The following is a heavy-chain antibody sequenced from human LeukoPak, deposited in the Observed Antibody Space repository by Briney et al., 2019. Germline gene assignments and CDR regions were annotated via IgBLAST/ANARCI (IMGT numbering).Heavy chain of an antibody. V-gene: IGHV4-34*01. J-gene: IGHJ4*02. CDR3: ARVGYSSSSFPFDY. CDR1: GGSFSGYY. D-gene: IGHD6-6*01. CDR2: INHSGST. Sequence: SETLSLTCAVYGGSFSGYYWSWIRQPPGKGLEWIGEINHSGSTNYNPSLKSRVTMSVDTSKNQFSLKLSSVTAADTAVYYCARVGYSSSSFPFDYWGQGTLVTVSS.